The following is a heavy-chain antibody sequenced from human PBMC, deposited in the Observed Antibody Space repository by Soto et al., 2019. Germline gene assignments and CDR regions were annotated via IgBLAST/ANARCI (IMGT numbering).Heavy chain of an antibody. D-gene: IGHD2-21*02. V-gene: IGHV1-18*04. Sequence: GASVKVSCKASGYTFTSYGISWVRQAPGQGLEWMGWISAYNGNTNYAQKLQGRVTMTTDTSTSTAYMELRSLRSDDTAVYYCAREFQYCGGDCNIAFDYWGQGTLVTVSS. CDR3: AREFQYCGGDCNIAFDY. CDR2: ISAYNGNT. J-gene: IGHJ4*02. CDR1: GYTFTSYG.